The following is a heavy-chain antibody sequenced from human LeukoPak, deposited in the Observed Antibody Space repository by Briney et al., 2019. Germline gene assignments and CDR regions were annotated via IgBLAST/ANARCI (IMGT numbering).Heavy chain of an antibody. CDR3: ARYGDYPPPDAFDI. D-gene: IGHD4-17*01. V-gene: IGHV5-51*01. CDR2: IYPDDSGT. J-gene: IGHJ3*02. Sequence: GESLKISCQGSGSIFTSYWIGWVRQLPGKGLEWLGIIYPDDSGTRYSPSFQGQVTISADKSISTAYLQWSSLKASDTAMYYCARYGDYPPPDAFDIWGQGTMVTVSS. CDR1: GSIFTSYW.